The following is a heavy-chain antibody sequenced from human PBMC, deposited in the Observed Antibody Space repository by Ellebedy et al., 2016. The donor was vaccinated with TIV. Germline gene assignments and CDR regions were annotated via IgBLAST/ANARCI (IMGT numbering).Heavy chain of an antibody. V-gene: IGHV1-2*02. CDR1: GYTLTGYY. J-gene: IGHJ4*02. D-gene: IGHD1-7*01. Sequence: AASVKVSCKASGYTLTGYYMHWVRQAPGQGLEWMGWINPGSGDTDYAQRLQGRVTLTRDTSINTAYMELSRLTSDDTAVYYCLRDRQGRNYQPGDCWGQGTLVTVSS. CDR2: INPGSGDT. CDR3: LRDRQGRNYQPGDC.